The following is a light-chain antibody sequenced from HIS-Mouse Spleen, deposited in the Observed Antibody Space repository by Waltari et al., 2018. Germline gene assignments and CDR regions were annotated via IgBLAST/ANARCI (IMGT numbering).Light chain of an antibody. V-gene: IGLV3-10*01. J-gene: IGLJ2*01. Sequence: SYELTQPPSVSVSPAQTARTNCSGDALPKKYAYWYQQKSGQAPVLVIYEDSKRPSGIPERFSGSSSGTMATLTISGAQVEDEADYYCYSTDSSGNHRVFGGGTKLTVL. CDR2: EDS. CDR3: YSTDSSGNHRV. CDR1: ALPKKY.